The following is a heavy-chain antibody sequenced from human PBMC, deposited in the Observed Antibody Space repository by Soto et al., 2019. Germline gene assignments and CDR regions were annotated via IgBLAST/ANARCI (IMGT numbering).Heavy chain of an antibody. V-gene: IGHV3-33*01. CDR1: GFTFSSYG. CDR3: ARDDIVVASLYYYYYMDV. J-gene: IGHJ6*03. Sequence: GGSLRLSCAASGFTFSSYGMHWVRQAPGKGLEWVAVIWYDGSNKYYADSVKGRFTISRDNSKNTLYLQMNSLRAEDTAVYYCARDDIVVASLYYYYYMDVWGKGTTVTVSS. D-gene: IGHD2-2*01. CDR2: IWYDGSNK.